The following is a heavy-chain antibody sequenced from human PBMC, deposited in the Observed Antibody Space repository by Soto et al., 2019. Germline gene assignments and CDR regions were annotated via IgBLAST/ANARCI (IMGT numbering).Heavy chain of an antibody. CDR3: ARMLYFYDKWYFDL. V-gene: IGHV4-30-4*01. CDR2: VYYSGTT. Sequence: SETLSLTCTVSGASINNNDYHWSWIRQTPGKGLEWIGYVYYSGTTDYIPSLKSRLSMSIDKSQNQFTLKLNSVTAADTATYYCARMLYFYDKWYFDLWGRGTLVTVSS. J-gene: IGHJ2*01. CDR1: GASINNNDYH. D-gene: IGHD3-22*01.